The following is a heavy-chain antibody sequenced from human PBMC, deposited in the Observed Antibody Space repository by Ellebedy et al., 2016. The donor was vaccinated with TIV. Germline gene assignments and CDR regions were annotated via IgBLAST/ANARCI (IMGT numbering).Heavy chain of an antibody. CDR2: IANSGSDT. Sequence: PGGSLRLSCAASGFTFSGYWMHWVRQTPGKGLVWVSRIANSGSDTSYADSVEGRFTISRDNAKSTLYLQINSLRADDTGVYFCARGAGWNALLGAINYFDDWGQGTPATVSS. V-gene: IGHV3-74*01. CDR3: ARGAGWNALLGAINYFDD. CDR1: GFTFSGYW. J-gene: IGHJ4*02. D-gene: IGHD1-26*01.